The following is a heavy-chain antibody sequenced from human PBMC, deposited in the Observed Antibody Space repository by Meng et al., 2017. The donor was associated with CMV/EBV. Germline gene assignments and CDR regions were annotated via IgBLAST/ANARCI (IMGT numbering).Heavy chain of an antibody. J-gene: IGHJ4*02. Sequence: GESLKISCAASGFTDSSNYMSWVRQAPGKGLEWVSVIYSGGSTYYADSVKGRFTISRDNSKNTLYLQMNSLRAEDTAVYYCSYGGGYWGQGTLVTVSS. CDR2: IYSGGST. D-gene: IGHD3-10*01. V-gene: IGHV3-53*01. CDR3: SYGGGY. CDR1: GFTDSSNY.